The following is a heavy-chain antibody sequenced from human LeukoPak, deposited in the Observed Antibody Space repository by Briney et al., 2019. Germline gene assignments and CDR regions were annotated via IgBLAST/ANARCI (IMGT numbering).Heavy chain of an antibody. V-gene: IGHV3-30*02. CDR3: AKAYGSNGYYQLPIDF. CDR2: IRYDGSNK. J-gene: IGHJ4*02. Sequence: PGGSLRLSCAASGFTFSSYGMHWVRQAPGKGLEWVAFIRYDGSNKYYADSVKGRFTIYRDNSKNTLYLQLNNLRAEDTALYYCAKAYGSNGYYQLPIDFWGRGTLVTVSS. D-gene: IGHD3-22*01. CDR1: GFTFSSYG.